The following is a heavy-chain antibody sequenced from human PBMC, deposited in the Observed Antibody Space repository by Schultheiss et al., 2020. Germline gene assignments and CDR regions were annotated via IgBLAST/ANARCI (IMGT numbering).Heavy chain of an antibody. D-gene: IGHD6-6*01. CDR1: GGSFSGYY. CDR3: ASYSSSGNY. J-gene: IGHJ4*02. Sequence: SQTLSLTCAVYGGSFSGYYWSWIRQPPGKGLEWIGHIYYSGSTNYNPSLKSRVTISVDTSKNQFSLKLSSVTAADTAVYYCASYSSSGNYWGQGTLVTVSS. V-gene: IGHV4-59*01. CDR2: IYYSGST.